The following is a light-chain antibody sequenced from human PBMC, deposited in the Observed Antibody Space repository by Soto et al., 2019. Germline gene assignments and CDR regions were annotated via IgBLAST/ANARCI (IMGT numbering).Light chain of an antibody. CDR1: QTINNY. CDR2: PAS. V-gene: IGKV1-9*01. CDR3: QQLRAYPHT. Sequence: DIQLTQSPPFLSASVGDRVTVTCRASQTINNYLAWFRKKEGKAPEFLIYPASTLQGGVPSRLSGHGFGINFTLTISSLQPEDFATYYCQQLRAYPHTFGQGTKVDIK. J-gene: IGKJ2*01.